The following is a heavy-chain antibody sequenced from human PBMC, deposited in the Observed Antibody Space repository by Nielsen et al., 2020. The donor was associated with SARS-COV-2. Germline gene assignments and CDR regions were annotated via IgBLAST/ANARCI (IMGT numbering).Heavy chain of an antibody. CDR1: GFTFSSYW. D-gene: IGHD3-16*01. V-gene: IGHV3-7*01. CDR3: ARVVSDAFDI. CDR2: IKQDGSEK. J-gene: IGHJ3*02. Sequence: GESLKISCAASGFTFSSYWMSWVRQAPGKGLEWVANIKQDGSEKYYVDSVKGRFTIYRDNAKNSLYLQMNSLRAEDTAVYYCARVVSDAFDIWGQGTMVTVSS.